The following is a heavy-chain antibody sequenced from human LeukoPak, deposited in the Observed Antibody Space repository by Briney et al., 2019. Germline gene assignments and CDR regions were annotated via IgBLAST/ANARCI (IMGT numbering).Heavy chain of an antibody. CDR1: GGSFSGYY. J-gene: IGHJ4*02. CDR2: INHSGST. V-gene: IGHV4-34*01. D-gene: IGHD3-9*01. Sequence: PSETLSLTCAVYGGSFSGYYWSWIRQPPGKGLEWIGEINHSGSTNYNPSLKSRVTISVDTFKNQFSLKLSSVTAADTAVYYCARGFNDILTGYYYFDYWGQGTLVTVSS. CDR3: ARGFNDILTGYYYFDY.